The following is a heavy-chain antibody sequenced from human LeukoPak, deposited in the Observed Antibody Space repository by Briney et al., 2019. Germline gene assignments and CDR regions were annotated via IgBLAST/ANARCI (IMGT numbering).Heavy chain of an antibody. CDR3: ARDYGDS. Sequence: GASVKVSCKASGYTFTDYYMHWVRQAPGQGLEWMGWIVPNSGGTSYAQKFQGRVTMTRDTSISTAYMELTRLGSDDTAMYYCARDYGDSWGQGTLVTVSS. CDR2: IVPNSGGT. D-gene: IGHD4-17*01. J-gene: IGHJ4*02. V-gene: IGHV1-2*02. CDR1: GYTFTDYY.